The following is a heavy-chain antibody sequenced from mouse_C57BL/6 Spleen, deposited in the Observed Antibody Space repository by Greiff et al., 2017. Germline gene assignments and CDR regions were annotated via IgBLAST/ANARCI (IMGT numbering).Heavy chain of an antibody. D-gene: IGHD2-1*01. J-gene: IGHJ4*01. CDR3: AGLIYYGNHYYAMDY. CDR1: GYTFTSYW. CDR2: IDPSDSYT. Sequence: QVQLQQPGAELVKPGASVKLSCKASGYTFTSYWMQWVKLRPGQGLEWIGEIDPSDSYTNYNQKFKGKATLTVATSSSTAYMQLSSLTSEDSAVYYCAGLIYYGNHYYAMDYWGQGTSVTVSS. V-gene: IGHV1-50*01.